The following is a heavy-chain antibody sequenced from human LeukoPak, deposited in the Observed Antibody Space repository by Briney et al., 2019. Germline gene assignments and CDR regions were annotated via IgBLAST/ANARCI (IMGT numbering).Heavy chain of an antibody. J-gene: IGHJ4*02. Sequence: GRSLRLSCAASGFTYSHYGMHWVRQAPGKGLEWVAVIWSDGTEKYYGDAVKGRFTISRDNSMNTLYLQMNSLRGEDTAVYYCAKDAQRGFDYSNSLEFWGQGTLVTVSS. CDR2: IWSDGTEK. CDR1: GFTYSHYG. CDR3: AKDAQRGFDYSNSLEF. V-gene: IGHV3-33*06. D-gene: IGHD4-11*01.